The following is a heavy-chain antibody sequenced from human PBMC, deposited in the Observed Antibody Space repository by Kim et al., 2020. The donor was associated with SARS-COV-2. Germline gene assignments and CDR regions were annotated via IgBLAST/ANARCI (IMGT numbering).Heavy chain of an antibody. Sequence: GGSLRLSCVASGFTLRLYDMYWVRQATGKGLEWVSAIGSTGDTYYPDSVKGRFTISRENAKNSLYLQMNSLRAGDTAVYYCVRVNFDSSDYYPYLDSWGQGTLVTVSS. CDR1: GFTLRLYD. J-gene: IGHJ4*02. D-gene: IGHD3-22*01. CDR2: IGSTGDT. V-gene: IGHV3-13*01. CDR3: VRVNFDSSDYYPYLDS.